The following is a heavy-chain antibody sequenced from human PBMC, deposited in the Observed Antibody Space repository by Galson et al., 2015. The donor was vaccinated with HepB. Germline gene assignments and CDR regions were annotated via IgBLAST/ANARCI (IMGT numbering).Heavy chain of an antibody. CDR3: TAGGDYDSSGYYPDYYYYYGMDV. Sequence: LRLSCAASGFTFSNAWMNWVRQAPGKGLEWVGRIKSKTDGGITDYAAPVKGRFTISRDDSKNTLYLQMNSLKTEDTAVYYCTAGGDYDSSGYYPDYYYYYGMDVWGQGTTVTVSS. V-gene: IGHV3-15*07. CDR2: IKSKTDGGIT. J-gene: IGHJ6*02. D-gene: IGHD3-22*01. CDR1: GFTFSNAW.